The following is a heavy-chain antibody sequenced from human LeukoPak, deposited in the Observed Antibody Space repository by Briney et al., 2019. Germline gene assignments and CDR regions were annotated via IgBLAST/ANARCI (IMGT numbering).Heavy chain of an antibody. D-gene: IGHD2-2*01. J-gene: IGHJ4*02. V-gene: IGHV3-7*03. CDR1: GFLLSDYW. Sequence: GGSLRLSCAASGFLLSDYWMSWVRQGPGEGLEWVANINQGGREKYFVDSVKGRFTISRDNAQNSLGLQMNSLRAEDTAIYYCARLVVPPGNRGWYYEHWGQGTLVTVSS. CDR3: ARLVVPPGNRGWYYEH. CDR2: INQGGREK.